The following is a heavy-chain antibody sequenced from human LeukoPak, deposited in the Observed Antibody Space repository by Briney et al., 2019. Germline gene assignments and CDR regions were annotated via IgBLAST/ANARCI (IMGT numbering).Heavy chain of an antibody. Sequence: KTGGSLRLSCAGSGFTFSSYAMSWVRQAPGKGLEWIGYMYYSGRTNYNPSLKSRVTISVDTSKNQFSLKLSSVTAADTAVYYCARTFSESYYYYGMDVWGQGTTVTVSS. CDR2: MYYSGRT. CDR3: ARTFSESYYYYGMDV. CDR1: GFTFSSYA. V-gene: IGHV4-59*01. J-gene: IGHJ6*02. D-gene: IGHD1-26*01.